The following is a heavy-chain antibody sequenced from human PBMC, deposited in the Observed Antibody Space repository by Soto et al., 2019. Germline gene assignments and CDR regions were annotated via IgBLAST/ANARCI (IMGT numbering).Heavy chain of an antibody. V-gene: IGHV4-4*07. J-gene: IGHJ4*02. CDR1: GASIAGSSY. D-gene: IGHD2-8*02. Sequence: QVQLQESGPGLMKPSETLSLTCSVSGASIAGSSYWSWIRQPAGKGLEWIGRFSLSGTTNYSPSLRSRVTMSADVSKNQFSLRLTSVTAADTALYYCARGMTPPGAPARYYFDSWVQGTLVTVSS. CDR2: FSLSGTT. CDR3: ARGMTPPGAPARYYFDS.